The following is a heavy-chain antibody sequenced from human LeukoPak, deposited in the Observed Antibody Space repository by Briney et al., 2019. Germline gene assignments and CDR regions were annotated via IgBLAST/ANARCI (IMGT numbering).Heavy chain of an antibody. D-gene: IGHD2-8*01. CDR3: ARDSCSNGVCFDY. CDR2: ISTSGSTI. J-gene: IGHJ4*02. Sequence: TGGSLRLSCTASGFTFSDYYMSWIRQAPGKGPEWVSYISTSGSTIYYGDSVKGRFTISRDNAKNSLYLQMNSLRAEDTAVYYCARDSCSNGVCFDYWGQGTLVTVSS. CDR1: GFTFSDYY. V-gene: IGHV3-11*04.